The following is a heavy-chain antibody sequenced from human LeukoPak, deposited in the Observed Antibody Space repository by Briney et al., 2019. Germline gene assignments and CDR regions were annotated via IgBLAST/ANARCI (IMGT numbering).Heavy chain of an antibody. CDR3: ARESITIFGGVPVY. D-gene: IGHD3-3*01. CDR2: IYHSGST. V-gene: IGHV4-30-2*01. J-gene: IGHJ4*02. CDR1: GGSISSGGYY. Sequence: SETLSLTCTVSGGSISSGGYYWSWIRQPPGKGQEWIGYIYHSGSTYYNPSLKSRVTISVDRSKNQFSLKLSSVTAADTAVYYCARESITIFGGVPVYWGQGTLVTVSS.